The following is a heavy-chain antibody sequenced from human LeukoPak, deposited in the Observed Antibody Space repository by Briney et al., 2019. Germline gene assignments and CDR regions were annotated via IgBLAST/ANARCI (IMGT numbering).Heavy chain of an antibody. Sequence: SETLSLTCAVYGGSFSGYYWSWIRQPPGKGLEWIGGINHSGSTNYNPSLKSRVTISVDTSKNQFSLKLSSVTAADTAVYYCARDRGSGFDAFDIWGQGTMVTVSS. CDR3: ARDRGSGFDAFDI. CDR1: GGSFSGYY. D-gene: IGHD3-10*01. V-gene: IGHV4-34*01. CDR2: INHSGST. J-gene: IGHJ3*02.